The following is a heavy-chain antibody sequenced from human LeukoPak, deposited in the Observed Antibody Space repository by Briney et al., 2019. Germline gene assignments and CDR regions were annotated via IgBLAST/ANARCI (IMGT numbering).Heavy chain of an antibody. D-gene: IGHD6-6*01. V-gene: IGHV1-69*05. CDR2: IIPIFGTA. CDR3: ARGIAARQVYYYYYMDV. J-gene: IGHJ6*03. CDR1: GYTFTSYG. Sequence: SVKVSCKASGYTFTSYGISWVRQAPGQGLEWMGGIIPIFGTANYAQTFQGRVTITTDESTSTAYMGLSSLRSEDTAAYYCARGIAARQVYYYYYMDVWGKGTTVTVSS.